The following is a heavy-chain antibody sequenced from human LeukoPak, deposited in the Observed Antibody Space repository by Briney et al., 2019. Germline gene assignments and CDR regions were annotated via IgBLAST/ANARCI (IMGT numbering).Heavy chain of an antibody. CDR3: ARGTSRGYSIDY. Sequence: SETLSLTCAVHGGSFSGYYWSWIRQPPGKGLEWIGEINHSGSTNYNPSLKSRVTISVDTSKNQFSLKLSSLTAADTAVYYCARGTSRGYSIDYWGQGTLVTVSS. CDR2: INHSGST. J-gene: IGHJ4*02. V-gene: IGHV4-34*01. CDR1: GGSFSGYY. D-gene: IGHD5-18*01.